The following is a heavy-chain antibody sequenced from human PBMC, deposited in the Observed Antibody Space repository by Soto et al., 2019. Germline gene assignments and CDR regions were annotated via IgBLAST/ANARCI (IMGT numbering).Heavy chain of an antibody. CDR1: GFSLSTSGVG. CDR2: IYWNDDN. V-gene: IGHV2-5*01. D-gene: IGHD3-22*01. CDR3: AHEEHYYDSSGYLRPSAY. J-gene: IGHJ4*02. Sequence: QITVKESGPTLVNPTQTLTLTCTFSGFSLSTSGVGVGWIRQPPGKGLEWLALIYWNDDNRYSPSLMSRLTIIKDTSKTQLVLTITLTDPVDTATYYCAHEEHYYDSSGYLRPSAYWGQGNLVPVSS.